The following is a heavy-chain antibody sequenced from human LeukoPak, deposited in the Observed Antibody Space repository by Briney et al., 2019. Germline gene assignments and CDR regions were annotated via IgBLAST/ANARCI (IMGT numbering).Heavy chain of an antibody. J-gene: IGHJ4*02. CDR3: ARDRGYCSSTSCPAGLDY. CDR2: IIPIFGTA. Sequence: GASVKVSCKASGGTFSSYAISWVRQAPGQGLEWMGGIIPIFGTANYAQKFQGRVTITTDESTSTAYMELSSLRSEDTAVYYCARDRGYCSSTSCPAGLDYWGQGTLATVSS. D-gene: IGHD2-2*01. V-gene: IGHV1-69*05. CDR1: GGTFSSYA.